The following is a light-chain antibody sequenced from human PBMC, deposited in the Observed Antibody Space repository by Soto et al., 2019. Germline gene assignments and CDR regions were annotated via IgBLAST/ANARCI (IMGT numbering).Light chain of an antibody. J-gene: IGLJ1*01. CDR3: CSYAGSYTLYV. CDR2: NNN. V-gene: IGLV1-44*01. CDR1: SSNIGTNA. Sequence: QSVLTQPPSASGTPGQRVTISCSGGSSNIGTNAVNWYQQLPGTAPKLLIYNNNQRPSGVPDRFSGSKSGNTASLTISGLQAEDEADYYCCSYAGSYTLYVFGTGTKVTV.